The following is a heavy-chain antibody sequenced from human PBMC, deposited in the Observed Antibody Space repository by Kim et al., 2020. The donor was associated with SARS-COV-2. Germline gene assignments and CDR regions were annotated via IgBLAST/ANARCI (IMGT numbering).Heavy chain of an antibody. CDR3: ARDLWVGYYDSSGYYRHDAFDI. CDR2: IYYSGST. D-gene: IGHD3-22*01. J-gene: IGHJ3*02. V-gene: IGHV4-59*13. Sequence: SETLSLTCTVSGGSISSYYWSWIRQPPGKGLEWIGYIYYSGSTNYNPSLKSRVTISVDTSKNQFSLKLSSVTAADTAVYYCARDLWVGYYDSSGYYRHDAFDIWGQGTMVTVSS. CDR1: GGSISSYY.